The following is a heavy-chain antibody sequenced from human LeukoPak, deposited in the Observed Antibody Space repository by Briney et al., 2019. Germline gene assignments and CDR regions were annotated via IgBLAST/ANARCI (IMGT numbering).Heavy chain of an antibody. Sequence: GGSLRLSCAASGFTFSSYGMHWVRQAPGTGLEWVAVIWNDGSDEYYADSEKGRFTISRDNSRNTVYLQMNSLRAEDTAVYYCAKDATEYGDSHFDCWGQGSRGTGSS. CDR1: GFTFSSYG. CDR2: IWNDGSDE. D-gene: IGHD4-17*01. J-gene: IGHJ4*02. V-gene: IGHV3-33*06. CDR3: AKDATEYGDSHFDC.